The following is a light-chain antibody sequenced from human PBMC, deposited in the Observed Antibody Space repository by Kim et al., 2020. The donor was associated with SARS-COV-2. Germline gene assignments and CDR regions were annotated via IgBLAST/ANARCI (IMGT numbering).Light chain of an antibody. V-gene: IGLV3-19*01. Sequence: ALGQTVRLTCQGDSLRNYYATWYHQRPGQAPILVLYGKYNRPSGIPDRFSGSASGNTASLTITGAQAEDEADYYCNSRDSSGDHVVFGGGTQLTVL. CDR2: GKY. CDR1: SLRNYY. CDR3: NSRDSSGDHVV. J-gene: IGLJ3*02.